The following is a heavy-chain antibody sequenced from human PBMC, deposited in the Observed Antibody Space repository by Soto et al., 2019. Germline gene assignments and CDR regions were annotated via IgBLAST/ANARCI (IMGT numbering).Heavy chain of an antibody. J-gene: IGHJ3*01. Sequence: PGGSLRLSCAASRFTFSPYAMSWVRQAPGKGLEWVSVISSNGGSTYYADSVKGRFTISRDNSKNTLFLQMNSLRADDTAVYYCAKDNCYPQRCYAFDVWGQGTMVTVSS. CDR3: AKDNCYPQRCYAFDV. CDR1: RFTFSPYA. CDR2: ISSNGGST. D-gene: IGHD2-15*01. V-gene: IGHV3-23*01.